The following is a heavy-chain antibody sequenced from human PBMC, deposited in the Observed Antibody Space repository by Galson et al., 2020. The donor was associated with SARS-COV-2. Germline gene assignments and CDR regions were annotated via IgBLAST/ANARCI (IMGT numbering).Heavy chain of an antibody. CDR2: IYYGGST. J-gene: IGHJ6*02. CDR1: GGSISSGQYY. D-gene: IGHD2-15*01. V-gene: IGHV4-30-4*01. Sequence: ASETLSLTCTVSGGSISSGQYYWSWIRQPPGKGLEWIGYIYYGGSTDYNPSLKSRLTISVDTSKNQFSLKLSSVTAADSAMYYCAREGPYCSGGTCYGYYGLDVWGQGTTVTVSS. CDR3: AREGPYCSGGTCYGYYGLDV.